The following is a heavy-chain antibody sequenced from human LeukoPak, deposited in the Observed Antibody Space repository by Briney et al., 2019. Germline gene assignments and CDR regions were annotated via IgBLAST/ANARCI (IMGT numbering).Heavy chain of an antibody. CDR1: GFSFTNYA. D-gene: IGHD3-22*01. V-gene: IGHV3-30-3*01. CDR2: ISYDGSNK. J-gene: IGHJ4*02. Sequence: PGGSLRLSCAASGFSFTNYAMNWVRQAPGKGLEWVAVISYDGSNKYYADSVKGRFTISRDNSKNTLYLQMNSLRAEDTAVYYCARDNYDSSGYLRNFDYWGQGTLVTVSS. CDR3: ARDNYDSSGYLRNFDY.